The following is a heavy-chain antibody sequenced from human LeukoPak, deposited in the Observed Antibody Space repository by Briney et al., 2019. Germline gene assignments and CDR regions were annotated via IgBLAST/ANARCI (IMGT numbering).Heavy chain of an antibody. D-gene: IGHD1-26*01. V-gene: IGHV3-30*02. CDR3: AKEGVQTPSDWYFDL. CDR2: ILYDGTNK. CDR1: GFTFSSFG. Sequence: GGSLRLSCAASGFTFSSFGMHWVRQAPGQGLEWVAFILYDGTNKYYADSVKGRFTISRDNSKNTLYLQMNSLRAEDTAVYYCAKEGVQTPSDWYFDLWGRGTLVTVSS. J-gene: IGHJ2*01.